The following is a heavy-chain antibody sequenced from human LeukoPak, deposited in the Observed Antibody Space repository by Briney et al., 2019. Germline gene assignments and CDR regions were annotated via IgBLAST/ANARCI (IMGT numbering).Heavy chain of an antibody. CDR1: GYTFTGYY. Sequence: ASVKVSCKASGYTFTGYYMHWVRQAPGQGLEWMGWINPNSGGTNYAQKFQGWVTMTRDTSISTAYMELSRLRSDDTAVYYCARALPGIAVAGTRAGWFDPWGQGTLVTVSS. D-gene: IGHD6-19*01. CDR2: INPNSGGT. CDR3: ARALPGIAVAGTRAGWFDP. V-gene: IGHV1-2*04. J-gene: IGHJ5*02.